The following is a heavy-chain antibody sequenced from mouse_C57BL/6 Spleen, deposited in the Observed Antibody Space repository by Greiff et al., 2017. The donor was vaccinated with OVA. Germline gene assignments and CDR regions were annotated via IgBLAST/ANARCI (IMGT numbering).Heavy chain of an antibody. CDR3: ARDSNYYYGSPSWFAY. J-gene: IGHJ3*01. Sequence: EVKVVESGGGLVKPGGSLKLSCAASGFTFSSYAMSWVRQTPEKRLEWVATISDGGSYTYYPDNVKGRFTISRDNAKNNLYLQMSHLKSEDTAMYYCARDSNYYYGSPSWFAYWGQGTLVTVSA. CDR2: ISDGGSYT. CDR1: GFTFSSYA. D-gene: IGHD1-1*01. V-gene: IGHV5-4*01.